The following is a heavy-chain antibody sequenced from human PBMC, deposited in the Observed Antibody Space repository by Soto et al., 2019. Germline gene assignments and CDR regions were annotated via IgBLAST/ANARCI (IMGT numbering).Heavy chain of an antibody. V-gene: IGHV2-5*02. CDR2: IYWDDDK. CDR1: GFSLSTSGVG. Sequence: QITLKESGPPLVKPTQTLTLTCTFSGFSLSTSGVGVGWIRQPPGKALEWLALIYWDDDKRYSPSLKSRLTITKDTSKNQVVLTMTNMDPVDTATYYCAHRRRSRGVNDNWFDPWGQGTLVTVSS. CDR3: AHRRRSRGVNDNWFDP. D-gene: IGHD3-10*01. J-gene: IGHJ5*02.